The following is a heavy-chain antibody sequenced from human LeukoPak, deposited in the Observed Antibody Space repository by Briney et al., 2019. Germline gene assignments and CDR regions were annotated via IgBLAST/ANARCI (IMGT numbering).Heavy chain of an antibody. V-gene: IGHV4-59*01. Sequence: SETLSLTCTVSGGSISSYYWSWIRQPPGKGLEWIGCIYYSGSTNYNPSLKSRVTISVDTSKNQFSLKLSSVTAADTAVYYCARENSYYYDSSGYFDYWGQGTLVTVSS. J-gene: IGHJ4*02. CDR3: ARENSYYYDSSGYFDY. CDR1: GGSISSYY. D-gene: IGHD3-22*01. CDR2: IYYSGST.